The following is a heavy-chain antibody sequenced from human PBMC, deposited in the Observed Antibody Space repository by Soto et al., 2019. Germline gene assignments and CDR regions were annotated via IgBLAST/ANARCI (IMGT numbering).Heavy chain of an antibody. Sequence: GGSLRLSCPASGFTFSGYWMHWVRQAPGKGLVWVSRINTDGSSTTYADSVKGRFTISRDNAKNTLYLQMNSLRAEDTAVYYCARDPGFWSGYSDYWGRGTLVTVSS. CDR1: GFTFSGYW. J-gene: IGHJ4*02. D-gene: IGHD3-3*01. CDR3: ARDPGFWSGYSDY. V-gene: IGHV3-74*01. CDR2: INTDGSST.